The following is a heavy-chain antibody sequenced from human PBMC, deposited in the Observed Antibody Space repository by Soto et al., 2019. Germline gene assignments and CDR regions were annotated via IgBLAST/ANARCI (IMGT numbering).Heavy chain of an antibody. D-gene: IGHD4-17*01. Sequence: QVQLQESGPGLVKPSGTLSLTCAVSGGSISSSNWWSWVRQPPGKGLEWIGEIYHSGSTNYNPSLKRRVTISVDKTQNQFALRLSSVTAADTAVYYCARDQDYGDRETNGMDVWGQGTTVTVSS. CDR2: IYHSGST. V-gene: IGHV4-4*02. CDR3: ARDQDYGDRETNGMDV. CDR1: GGSISSSNW. J-gene: IGHJ6*02.